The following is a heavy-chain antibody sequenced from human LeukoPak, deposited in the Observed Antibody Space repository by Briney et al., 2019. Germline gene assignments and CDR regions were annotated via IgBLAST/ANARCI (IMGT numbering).Heavy chain of an antibody. D-gene: IGHD3-22*01. J-gene: IGHJ4*02. V-gene: IGHV3-23*01. CDR1: GFTFSSYA. CDR2: ITGSGGYT. CDR3: AKQSLYDSSGHFHY. Sequence: SGGSLRLSCAASGFTFSSYAMTWVRQAPGKGLEWVSTITGSGGYTYYADSVKGRFTISRDNSKNTLFLRMNSLRAEDTAVYFCAKQSLYDSSGHFHYWGQGTLVTVSS.